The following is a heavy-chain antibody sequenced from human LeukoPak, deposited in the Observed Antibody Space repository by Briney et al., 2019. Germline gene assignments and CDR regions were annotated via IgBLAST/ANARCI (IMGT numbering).Heavy chain of an antibody. D-gene: IGHD3-22*01. CDR3: ARVGYYDSSGYL. CDR2: IIPIFGTA. J-gene: IGHJ4*02. Sequence: ASVKVSCKASGGTFSSYAISWVRQAPGQGLELMGGIIPIFGTANYAQKFQGRVTITADESTSTAYMELSSLRSEDTAVYYCARVGYYDSSGYLWGQGTLVTVSS. V-gene: IGHV1-69*01. CDR1: GGTFSSYA.